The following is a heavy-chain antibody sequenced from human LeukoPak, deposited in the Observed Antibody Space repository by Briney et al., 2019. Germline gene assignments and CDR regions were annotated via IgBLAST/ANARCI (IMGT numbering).Heavy chain of an antibody. CDR2: VHYSGST. Sequence: SSESLSVTCAVSGGSVCSASYYCSWIRQPPGKGLGWIGYVHYSGSTNYNPSLKSRVTMSVDTSKNQFSLKLSSVTAADTAFYYCARQYSSSWYYFDYWGHGTLVTVSS. D-gene: IGHD6-13*01. J-gene: IGHJ4*01. V-gene: IGHV4-61*01. CDR1: GGSVCSASYY. CDR3: ARQYSSSWYYFDY.